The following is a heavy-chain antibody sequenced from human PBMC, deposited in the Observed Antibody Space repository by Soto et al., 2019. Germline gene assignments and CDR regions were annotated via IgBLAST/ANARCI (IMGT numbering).Heavy chain of an antibody. V-gene: IGHV2-5*02. Sequence: QITLKESGPTLMKPTQTLTLTCTFSGFSVSTSGVGVAWIRQPPGKALEWLALIYWDGDERYSPFLQSRVTITKDTSKNQVVLTMTNMDPVDTATYYCAHKGGRGAAMDVWGQGTTVTVSS. CDR3: AHKGGRGAAMDV. D-gene: IGHD2-15*01. CDR2: IYWDGDE. J-gene: IGHJ6*02. CDR1: GFSVSTSGVG.